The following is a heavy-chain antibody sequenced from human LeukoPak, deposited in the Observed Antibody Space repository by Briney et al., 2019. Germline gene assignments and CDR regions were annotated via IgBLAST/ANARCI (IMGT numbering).Heavy chain of an antibody. J-gene: IGHJ4*02. CDR1: GGTFSSYA. CDR2: IIPIFGTA. D-gene: IGHD6-13*01. CDR3: ARGRGQLVPDY. V-gene: IGHV1-69*05. Sequence: ASVKVSCKASGGTFSSYAISWVRQAPGQGLEWMGGIIPIFGTANYAQKFQGRVTITTDESMSTAYMELSSLRSEDTAVYYCARGRGQLVPDYWGQGTLVTVSS.